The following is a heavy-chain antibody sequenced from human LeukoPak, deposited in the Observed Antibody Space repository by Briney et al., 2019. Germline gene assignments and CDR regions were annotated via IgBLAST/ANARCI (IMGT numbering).Heavy chain of an antibody. J-gene: IGHJ4*02. V-gene: IGHV1-46*01. CDR3: ARDSPYDSSGYYYEYGL. Sequence: ASVKVSCKASGYTFTSYYMHWVRQAPGQGLEWMGIINPSGGSTSYAQKFQGRVTMTRDTSTSTVYMELSSLRSEDTAVYYCARDSPYDSSGYYYEYGLWGQGTLVTVSS. CDR1: GYTFTSYY. CDR2: INPSGGST. D-gene: IGHD3-22*01.